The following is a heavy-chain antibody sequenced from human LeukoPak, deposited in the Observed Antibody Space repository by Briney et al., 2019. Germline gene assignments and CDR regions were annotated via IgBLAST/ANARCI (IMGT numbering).Heavy chain of an antibody. V-gene: IGHV4-59*01. CDR3: ARAPRGESDAASGFYGMDV. J-gene: IGHJ6*02. Sequence: PSETLSLTCSVSGGSISTYYWTWIRQTPGQGLEWIGYSHYSVSTNYNPSLKSRVTISVDTSKNQFSLKLNSVTAADTAIYYCARAPRGESDAASGFYGMDVWGQGTTVAVSS. CDR2: SHYSVST. CDR1: GGSISTYY. D-gene: IGHD3-22*01.